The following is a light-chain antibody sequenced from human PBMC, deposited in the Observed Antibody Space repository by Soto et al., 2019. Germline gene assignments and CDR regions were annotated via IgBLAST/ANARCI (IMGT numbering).Light chain of an antibody. CDR1: RDVGSD. V-gene: IGKV1-6*01. CDR3: LQDYGNAWT. CDR2: AAS. Sequence: TQMTQSPLYLSATVGEKIIITCRASRDVGSDVSWYQQKPGQDPKLVIYAASNLYTGVPSRFSGRRSGTEVTLTISSLQPADFASSYCLQDYGNAWTFGQGTKVEIE. J-gene: IGKJ1*01.